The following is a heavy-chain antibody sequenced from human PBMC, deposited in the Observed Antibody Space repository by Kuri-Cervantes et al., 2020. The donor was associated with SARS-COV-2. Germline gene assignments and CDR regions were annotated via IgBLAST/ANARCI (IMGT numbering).Heavy chain of an antibody. CDR3: GKDPAYRGAYDLGKLDY. D-gene: IGHD5-12*01. V-gene: IGHV3-30*02. J-gene: IGHJ4*02. CDR1: GFTFSRYG. CDR2: IRYDGGEK. Sequence: GESLKISCAASGFTFSRYGMHWVRQAPGKGLEWVAFIRYDGGEKHYADSVKGRFAISRDSSKNTLYLEMNNLRVEDTAVYYCGKDPAYRGAYDLGKLDYWGQGTLVTVSS.